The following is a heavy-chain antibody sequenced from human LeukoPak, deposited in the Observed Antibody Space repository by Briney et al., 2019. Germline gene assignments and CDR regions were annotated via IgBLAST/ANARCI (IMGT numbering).Heavy chain of an antibody. J-gene: IGHJ5*02. CDR1: GYTFTSYY. Sequence: ASVKVSCKASGYTFTSYYMHWVRQAPGQGLEWMGIINPSGGSTSYAQKFQGRVTMTRDTSTSTVYMELSSLRSEDTAVYYCARAGDSSGYHGDWLDPWGQGTLVTVSS. V-gene: IGHV1-46*01. CDR2: INPSGGST. D-gene: IGHD3-22*01. CDR3: ARAGDSSGYHGDWLDP.